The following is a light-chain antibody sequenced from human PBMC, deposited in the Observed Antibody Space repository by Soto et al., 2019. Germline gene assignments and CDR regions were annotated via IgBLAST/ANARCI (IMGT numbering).Light chain of an antibody. Sequence: QSVLTQPPSASAPPGQTVTISCSGRYSNIGSNFVSWYQRLPGTATKLLIYSINQRPSGVPDRSSGSKSGTSAPLTISGLESEDEADYSCSSWDDSLDGLVFGGGTKVTVL. V-gene: IGLV1-44*01. CDR1: YSNIGSNF. CDR2: SIN. J-gene: IGLJ3*02. CDR3: SSWDDSLDGLV.